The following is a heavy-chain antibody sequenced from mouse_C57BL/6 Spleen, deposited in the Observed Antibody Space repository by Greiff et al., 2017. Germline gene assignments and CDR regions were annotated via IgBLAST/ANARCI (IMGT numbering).Heavy chain of an antibody. V-gene: IGHV5-4*01. CDR2: ISDGGSYT. J-gene: IGHJ4*01. Sequence: EVMLVESGGGLVKPGGSLKLSCAASGFTFSSYAMSWVRQTPEKRLEWVATISDGGSYTYYPDNVKGRFTISRDNAKNNLYLQMSNLKSEDTAMYYCAREHGNYDSAMDYWGQGTSVTVSA. D-gene: IGHD2-1*01. CDR3: AREHGNYDSAMDY. CDR1: GFTFSSYA.